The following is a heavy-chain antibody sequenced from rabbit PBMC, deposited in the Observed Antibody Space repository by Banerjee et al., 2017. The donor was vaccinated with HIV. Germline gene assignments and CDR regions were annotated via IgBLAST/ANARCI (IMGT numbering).Heavy chain of an antibody. D-gene: IGHD4-1*01. Sequence: QEQLKETGGGLVQPGGSLTLSCTVSGFSLSSYRVSWVRQAPGEGLEWIACIYAGSSGSTYYASWAKGRFTISKTSSTTVTLQMTSLTAADTATYFCARDLAGVIGWNFNLWGPGTLVTVS. J-gene: IGHJ4*01. CDR1: GFSLSSYR. CDR3: ARDLAGVIGWNFNL. CDR2: IYAGSSGST. V-gene: IGHV1S45*01.